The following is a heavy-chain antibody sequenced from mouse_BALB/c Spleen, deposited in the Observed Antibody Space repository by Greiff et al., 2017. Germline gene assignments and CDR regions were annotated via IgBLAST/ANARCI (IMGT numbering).Heavy chain of an antibody. D-gene: IGHD2-10*01. CDR3: ARALPPYYYAMDY. Sequence: QVQLQQSGPGLVAPSQSLSITCTVSGFSLTSYGVHWVRQPPGKGLEWLGVIWAGGSTNYNSALMSRLSISKDNSKSQVFLKMNSLQTDDTAMYYCARALPPYYYAMDYWGQGTSVTVSS. V-gene: IGHV2-9*02. CDR1: GFSLTSYG. J-gene: IGHJ4*01. CDR2: IWAGGST.